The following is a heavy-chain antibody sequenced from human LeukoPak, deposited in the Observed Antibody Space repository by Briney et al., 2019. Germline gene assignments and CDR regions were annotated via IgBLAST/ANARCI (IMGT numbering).Heavy chain of an antibody. CDR2: MNPNSGNT. D-gene: IGHD3-3*01. V-gene: IGHV1-8*01. J-gene: IGHJ4*02. CDR1: GYTFTSYD. CDR3: ARGPELRFLEWLRSYYFDY. Sequence: ASVKVSCKASGYTFTSYDINWVRQATGQGLEWMGWMNPNSGNTGYAQKFQGRVTMTRNTSISTAYMELSSLRSEDTAVYYCARGPELRFLEWLRSYYFDYWGQGTLVTVSS.